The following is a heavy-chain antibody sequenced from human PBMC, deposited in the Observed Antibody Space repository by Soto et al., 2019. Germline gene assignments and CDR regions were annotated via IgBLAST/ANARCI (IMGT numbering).Heavy chain of an antibody. J-gene: IGHJ4*02. V-gene: IGHV4-61*01. CDR1: GGSVSSGSYY. CDR3: ARGYYGAVTFEY. D-gene: IGHD3-10*01. Sequence: QVQLQESGPGLVKPSETLSLTCTVSGGSVSSGSYYWSWIRQPPGKGLEWIGYTYNSGSTGYHSSLRSRVTISMDTSKNQCSLWLNSVTAADTAVYYCARGYYGAVTFEYWGQGALVTVSS. CDR2: TYNSGST.